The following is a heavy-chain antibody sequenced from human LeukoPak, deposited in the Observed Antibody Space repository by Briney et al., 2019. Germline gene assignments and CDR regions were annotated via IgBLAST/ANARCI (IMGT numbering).Heavy chain of an antibody. V-gene: IGHV3-48*02. Sequence: GGSLRLSCAASGFTFSAYAMNWVHQAPGKGLEWVSYITSSSSTIYYADSVKGRFTISRDNAKNSLYLQMNSLRDEDTAVYYCARGDGWFGELLNFDYWGQGTLATVSS. D-gene: IGHD3-10*01. J-gene: IGHJ4*02. CDR1: GFTFSAYA. CDR2: ITSSSSTI. CDR3: ARGDGWFGELLNFDY.